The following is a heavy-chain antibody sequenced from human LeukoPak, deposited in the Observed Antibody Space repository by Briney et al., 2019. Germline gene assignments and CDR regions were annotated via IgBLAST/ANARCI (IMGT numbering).Heavy chain of an antibody. V-gene: IGHV4-34*01. CDR1: GVPFSNYY. J-gene: IGHJ4*02. CDR2: INHSGYT. D-gene: IGHD6-19*01. Sequence: SETLSHTCAASGVPFSNYYWSWVRQSPSQGLEWIGEINHSGYTNYNPSLKSRVTMSIDPSKKQFSLRLTSVTAADAGVYYCTRAVAGHPHWGQGTLVTVSS. CDR3: TRAVAGHPH.